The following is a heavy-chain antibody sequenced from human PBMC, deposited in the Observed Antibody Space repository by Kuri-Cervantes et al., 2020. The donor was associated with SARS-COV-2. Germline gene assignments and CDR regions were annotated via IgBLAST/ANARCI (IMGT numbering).Heavy chain of an antibody. J-gene: IGHJ6*03. CDR3: AKDLSPSGRGYYYYMDV. CDR2: ISYDGSNK. D-gene: IGHD3-10*01. CDR1: GFTFSSYA. Sequence: LSLTCAASGFTFSSYAMHWVRQAPGKGLEWVAVISYDGSNKYYADSVKGRFTISRDNSKNTLYLQMNSLRAEDTAVYYCAKDLSPSGRGYYYYMDVWGKGTTVTVSS. V-gene: IGHV3-30-3*01.